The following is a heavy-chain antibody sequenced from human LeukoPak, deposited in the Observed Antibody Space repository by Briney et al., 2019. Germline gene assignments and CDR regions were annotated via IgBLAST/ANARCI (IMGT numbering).Heavy chain of an antibody. D-gene: IGHD1-26*01. V-gene: IGHV3-23*01. Sequence: GGSQRLSCAASGFTFTYSAMTWVRQAPGKGLEWVSAISTSGGDTIYTDSVKDRFTISRDNSKNTLYLQMNSLRAEDTAIYYCAKGGSYAPLDYWGQGTLVSVSS. CDR2: ISTSGGDT. CDR1: GFTFTYSA. J-gene: IGHJ4*02. CDR3: AKGGSYAPLDY.